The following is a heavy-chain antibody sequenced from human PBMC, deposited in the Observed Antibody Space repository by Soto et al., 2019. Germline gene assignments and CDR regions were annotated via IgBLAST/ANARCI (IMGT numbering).Heavy chain of an antibody. D-gene: IGHD6-19*01. V-gene: IGHV4-4*02. Sequence: QVQLQESGPGLVKPSGTLSLKPSGTLSLTCGVSGVSFDSGYWWGWVRQPPGKDLEWLGDLSHGASPNESPPLKSRVTILLDKSRNQFSLSLSFMTAADTATYYCARSFGWYAFDSWGQGILVTVSS. J-gene: IGHJ4*02. CDR1: GVSFDSGYW. CDR3: ARSFGWYAFDS. CDR2: LSHGASP.